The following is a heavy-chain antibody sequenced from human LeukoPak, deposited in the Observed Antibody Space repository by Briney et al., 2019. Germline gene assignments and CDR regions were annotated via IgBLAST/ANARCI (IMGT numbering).Heavy chain of an antibody. V-gene: IGHV3-7*01. CDR2: IKQDGSEK. Sequence: GGSLRLSCAASGFTFSNYWMSWVRQAPGKGLEWVANIKQDGSEKYYVDSVKGRFTISRDNAKNSLYLQMNSLRAEDTAVYYCARGGSYYYYYYMDVWGKGTTVTVSS. CDR3: ARGGSYYYYYYMDV. CDR1: GFTFSNYW. D-gene: IGHD1-26*01. J-gene: IGHJ6*03.